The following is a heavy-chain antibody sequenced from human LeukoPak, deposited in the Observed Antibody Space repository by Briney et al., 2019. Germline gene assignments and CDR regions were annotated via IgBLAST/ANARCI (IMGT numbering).Heavy chain of an antibody. V-gene: IGHV3-30*03. J-gene: IGHJ4*02. D-gene: IGHD1-26*01. CDR3: ARVLPLVGANGFLDY. CDR1: GFTFSSYG. CDR2: ISYDGSNK. Sequence: GGSLRLSCAASGFTFSSYGMHWVRQAPGKGLEWVAVISYDGSNKYYADSVKGRFTISRDNSKNTLYLQMNSLRAEDTAVYYCARVLPLVGANGFLDYWGQGTLVTVSS.